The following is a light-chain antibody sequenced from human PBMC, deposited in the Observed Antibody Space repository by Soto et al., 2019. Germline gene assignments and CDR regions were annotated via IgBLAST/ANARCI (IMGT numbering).Light chain of an antibody. CDR3: SSYTSTNTLV. V-gene: IGLV2-14*01. Sequence: QSVLTQPASVSGSPGQSITISCTGTSSDVGGSNFVSWYQQHPGKAPKLMIYEVIHRPSGVSDRFSGSKSGNTASLTISGLRAEDEADFYCSSYTSTNTLVFGTGTKVTVL. J-gene: IGLJ1*01. CDR2: EVI. CDR1: SSDVGGSNF.